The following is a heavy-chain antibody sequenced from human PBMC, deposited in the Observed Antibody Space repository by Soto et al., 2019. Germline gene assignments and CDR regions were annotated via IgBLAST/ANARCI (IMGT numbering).Heavy chain of an antibody. CDR1: GGSISSYY. CDR2: IYYSGST. CDR3: AGDDYVYYDSSGFYNWFDP. D-gene: IGHD3-22*01. Sequence: SETLSLTCTVSGGSISSYYWSWIRQPPGKGLEWIGYIYYSGSTNYNPSLKSRVTISVDTSKNQFSLKLSSVTAADTAVYYCAGDDYVYYDSSGFYNWFDPWGQGTLVTVSS. J-gene: IGHJ5*02. V-gene: IGHV4-59*01.